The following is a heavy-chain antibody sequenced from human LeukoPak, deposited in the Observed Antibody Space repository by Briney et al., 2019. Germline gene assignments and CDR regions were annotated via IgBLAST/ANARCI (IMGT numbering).Heavy chain of an antibody. CDR3: ARGPIGVVSN. J-gene: IGHJ4*02. V-gene: IGHV3-74*01. CDR2: INGDGSST. D-gene: IGHD3-3*01. CDR1: GFTFSSYW. Sequence: GGSLRLSCAASGFTFSSYWMHWVRQAPGKGLVWASRINGDGSSTTYSDSVKGRFTISRDNAKNTLYLQMNSLRAEDTAVYYCARGPIGVVSNWGQGTLVTVSS.